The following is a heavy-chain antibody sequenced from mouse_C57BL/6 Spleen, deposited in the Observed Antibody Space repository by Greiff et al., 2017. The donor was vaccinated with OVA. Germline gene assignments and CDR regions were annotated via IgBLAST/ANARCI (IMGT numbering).Heavy chain of an antibody. Sequence: VQLQQPGAELVMPGASVKLSCKASGYTFTNYWMHWVKQRPGQGLEWIGEIDPSDSYTNYNQKFKGKSTLTVDKSSSTAYLQLSSLTSEDTAVYYCARRDYGSYAMDYWGQGTSVTVSS. V-gene: IGHV1-69*01. CDR2: IDPSDSYT. J-gene: IGHJ4*01. D-gene: IGHD1-1*01. CDR1: GYTFTNYW. CDR3: ARRDYGSYAMDY.